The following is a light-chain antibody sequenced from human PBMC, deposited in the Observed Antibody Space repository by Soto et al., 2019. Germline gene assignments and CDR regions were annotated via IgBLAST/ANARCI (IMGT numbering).Light chain of an antibody. Sequence: EIVLTQSPGTLSLSPGERATLSCRASQSVSANYLAWYQQRPGQAPRLLIYGASSRATGIPDRFSGSGSGTDFTLTISRLEPEDLAVDFCQQYVSSPTFGQGTKVEI. V-gene: IGKV3-20*01. J-gene: IGKJ1*01. CDR2: GAS. CDR3: QQYVSSPT. CDR1: QSVSANY.